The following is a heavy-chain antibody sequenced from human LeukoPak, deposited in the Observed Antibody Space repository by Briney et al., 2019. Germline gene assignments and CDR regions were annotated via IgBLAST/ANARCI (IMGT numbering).Heavy chain of an antibody. J-gene: IGHJ6*02. D-gene: IGHD2-2*01. CDR3: ARDQYCSSTSCYLRDYYYGMDV. Sequence: ASVKVSCKASGYTFTSCGINWVRQATGQGLEWMGWMNPNSGNTGYAQKFQGRVTMTRNTSISTAYMELSSLRSEDTAVYYCARDQYCSSTSCYLRDYYYGMDVWGQGTTVTVSS. V-gene: IGHV1-8*01. CDR1: GYTFTSCG. CDR2: MNPNSGNT.